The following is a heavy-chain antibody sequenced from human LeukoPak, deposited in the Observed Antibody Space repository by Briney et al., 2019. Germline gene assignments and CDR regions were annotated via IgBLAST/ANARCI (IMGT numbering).Heavy chain of an antibody. CDR2: IYTSGST. CDR1: GGSISSHY. Sequence: PSETLSLTCSVSGGSISSHYWSWIRQPAGKGLEWIGRIYTSGSTNYNPSLKSRVTMSVDTSKNQFSLKLSSVTAADTAVYYCARDVTAILSCWFDPWGQGTLVTVSS. D-gene: IGHD2-21*02. V-gene: IGHV4-4*07. CDR3: ARDVTAILSCWFDP. J-gene: IGHJ5*02.